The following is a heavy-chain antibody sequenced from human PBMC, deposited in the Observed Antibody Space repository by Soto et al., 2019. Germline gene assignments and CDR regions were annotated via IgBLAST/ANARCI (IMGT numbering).Heavy chain of an antibody. D-gene: IGHD3-10*01. J-gene: IGHJ5*02. Sequence: SETLSLTCAVSGYSISSGYYWGWIRQPPGKGLEWIGSIYHSGSTYYNPSLKSRVSISVDTSKNQFSLELSSVTAADTAVYYCARDQDYYGSGSYSWFDPWGQGTLVTVSS. CDR3: ARDQDYYGSGSYSWFDP. V-gene: IGHV4-38-2*02. CDR1: GYSISSGYY. CDR2: IYHSGST.